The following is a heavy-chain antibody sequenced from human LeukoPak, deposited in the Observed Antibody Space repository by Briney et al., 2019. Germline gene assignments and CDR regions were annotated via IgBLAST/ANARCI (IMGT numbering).Heavy chain of an antibody. CDR2: MYYSGST. CDR1: GGSMNDYY. D-gene: IGHD3-9*01. V-gene: IGHV4-59*12. Sequence: SETLSLTCTVSGGSMNDYYWSWIRQPPGKGLEWIGYMYYSGSTNYNPSLKSRVTISVDTSKNQFSLKLSSVTAADTAVYYCARGGFVLRYFDPRNWLDPWGQGTLVTVSS. CDR3: ARGGFVLRYFDPRNWLDP. J-gene: IGHJ5*02.